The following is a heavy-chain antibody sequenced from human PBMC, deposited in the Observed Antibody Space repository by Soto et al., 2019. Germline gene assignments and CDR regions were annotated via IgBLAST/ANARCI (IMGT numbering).Heavy chain of an antibody. J-gene: IGHJ4*02. CDR1: GWSFSGYY. D-gene: IGHD1-1*01. CDR3: ARVQLELSPYYFDY. Sequence: SETLSLTCAVYGWSFSGYYWSWIRQPPGKGLEWIGETNHSGSTNYNPSLKSRVTISVDTSKNQFSLKLSSVTAADTAVYYCARVQLELSPYYFDYWGQGTLVTVSS. V-gene: IGHV4-34*01. CDR2: TNHSGST.